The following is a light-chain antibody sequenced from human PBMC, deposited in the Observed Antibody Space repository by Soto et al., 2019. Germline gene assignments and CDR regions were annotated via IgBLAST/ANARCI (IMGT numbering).Light chain of an antibody. J-gene: IGLJ2*01. CDR3: AAWDDSLNGPV. Sequence: QSVLTHPPSASGTPGQWFTISCSGTSSNIGSNTVNWYQQFPGTAPKLLIYSNNRRPSGVPDRFSGSKSGTSASLAISGLQSEDEADYYCAAWDDSLNGPVFGGGTKLTVL. V-gene: IGLV1-44*01. CDR1: SSNIGSNT. CDR2: SNN.